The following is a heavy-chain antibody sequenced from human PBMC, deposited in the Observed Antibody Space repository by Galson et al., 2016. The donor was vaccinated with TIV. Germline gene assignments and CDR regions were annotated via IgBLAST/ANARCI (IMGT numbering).Heavy chain of an antibody. CDR2: ISTCTGDT. CDR1: GYTFTNYG. V-gene: IGHV1-18*01. J-gene: IGHJ2*01. D-gene: IGHD1-26*01. Sequence: SVKVSCKASGYTFTNYGINWVRQAPGQGLEWVGRISTCTGDTNYAQRLQDRVILTTDTSTSTAYMELKSLRSDDTAVYFCARGGGNYRWYFDLWGRGTLVTVSS. CDR3: ARGGGNYRWYFDL.